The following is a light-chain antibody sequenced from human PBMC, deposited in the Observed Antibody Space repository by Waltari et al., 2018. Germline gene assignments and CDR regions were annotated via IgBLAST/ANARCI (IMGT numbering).Light chain of an antibody. Sequence: NFLLTQPHSVSESPGTTVIISCTRSGGSIVNNYVQWYQHRPGSAPSIVIYEDDQRPSGFPDRFSGSIDSSSNSASLTIAGLKTEDEADYYCQSYTSSAVFGGGTKLTV. J-gene: IGLJ3*02. CDR2: EDD. CDR3: QSYTSSAV. V-gene: IGLV6-57*04. CDR1: GGSIVNNY.